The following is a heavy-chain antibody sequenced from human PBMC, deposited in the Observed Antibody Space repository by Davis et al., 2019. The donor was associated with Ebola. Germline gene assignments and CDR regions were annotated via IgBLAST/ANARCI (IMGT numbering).Heavy chain of an antibody. CDR3: AKDREVVAATSLYYYYYGMDV. CDR2: ITSSGGST. CDR1: GFTFSSYA. J-gene: IGHJ6*02. D-gene: IGHD2-15*01. Sequence: GGSLRLSCAASGFTFSSYAMTWARQAPGKGLEWVSAITSSGGSTYYADSVKGRFTISRDNSKNTLYLQMNSLRAEDTAVYYCAKDREVVAATSLYYYYYGMDVWGQGTTVTVSS. V-gene: IGHV3-23*01.